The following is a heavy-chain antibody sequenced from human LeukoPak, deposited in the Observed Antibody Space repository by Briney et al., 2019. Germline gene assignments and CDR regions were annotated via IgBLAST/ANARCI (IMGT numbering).Heavy chain of an antibody. V-gene: IGHV3-9*01. CDR2: ISWNSGSI. Sequence: PGRSLRLSCAASGFTFDDYAMHWVRQAPGKGLEWVSGISWNSGSIGYADSVKGRFTISRDNAKSSLYLQMNSLRAEDTALYYCAKDAVHYDFSDGSYMDVWGKGTTVTVSS. CDR1: GFTFDDYA. J-gene: IGHJ6*03. D-gene: IGHD3-3*01. CDR3: AKDAVHYDFSDGSYMDV.